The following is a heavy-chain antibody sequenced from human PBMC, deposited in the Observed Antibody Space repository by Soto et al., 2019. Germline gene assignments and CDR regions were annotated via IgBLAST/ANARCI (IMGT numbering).Heavy chain of an antibody. V-gene: IGHV3-30*18. Sequence: QVQLVESGGGVVQPGRSLRLSCAASGFTFSSYGMHWVRQAPGKGLEWVAVISYDGSNKYYADSVKGRFTISRDNSKNTLYLQMNSLRAEDTAVYYCAKDLRGGSEHYWGQGTLVTVSS. CDR3: AKDLRGGSEHY. J-gene: IGHJ4*02. D-gene: IGHD3-10*01. CDR2: ISYDGSNK. CDR1: GFTFSSYG.